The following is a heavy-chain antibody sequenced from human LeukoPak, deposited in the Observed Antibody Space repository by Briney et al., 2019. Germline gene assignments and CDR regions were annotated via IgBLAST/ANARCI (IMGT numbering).Heavy chain of an antibody. J-gene: IGHJ5*02. CDR2: MNPNSGNT. CDR1: GYTFTSYD. V-gene: IGHV1-8*03. Sequence: KISCKGSGYTFTSYDINWVRQATGQGLEWMGWMNPNSGNTGYAQKFQGRVTITRNTSISTAYMELSSLRSEDTAVYYCARGAYDFWSGYDNWFGPWGQGTLVTVSS. D-gene: IGHD3-3*01. CDR3: ARGAYDFWSGYDNWFGP.